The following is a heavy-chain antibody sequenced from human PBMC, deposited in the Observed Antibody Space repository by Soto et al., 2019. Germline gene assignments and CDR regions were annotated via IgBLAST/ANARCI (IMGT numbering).Heavy chain of an antibody. J-gene: IGHJ5*02. CDR3: ASSSGIAAAGDNWFDP. CDR2: IYYSGST. V-gene: IGHV4-61*08. D-gene: IGHD6-13*01. CDR1: GGSISSGGYS. Sequence: PSETLSLTCAVSGGSISSGGYSWSWIRQPPGKGLEWIGYIYYSGSTNYNPSLKSRVTISVDTSKNQFSLKLSSVTAADTAVYYCASSSGIAAAGDNWFDPWGQGTLVTVSS.